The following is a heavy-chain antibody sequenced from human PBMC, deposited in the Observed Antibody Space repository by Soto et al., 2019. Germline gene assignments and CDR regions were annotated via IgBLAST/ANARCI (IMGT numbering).Heavy chain of an antibody. CDR2: IRSKAYGGTT. D-gene: IGHD6-6*01. V-gene: IGHV3-49*04. Sequence: HPGGSLRLSCTASGFTFGDYAMSWVRQAPGKGLEGGGFIRSKAYGGTTEYAASVKGRFIISRDDSKSIAYLQMNSLKTDDTAVYYCTSGSSSISSTYYYYGMDLWGQGTTVTVSS. J-gene: IGHJ6*02. CDR3: TSGSSSISSTYYYYGMDL. CDR1: GFTFGDYA.